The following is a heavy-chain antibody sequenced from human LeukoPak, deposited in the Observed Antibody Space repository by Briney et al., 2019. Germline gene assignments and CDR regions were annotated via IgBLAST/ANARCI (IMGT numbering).Heavy chain of an antibody. J-gene: IGHJ4*02. Sequence: SETLSLTCTVSGGSISSYYWSWIRQPPGKGLEWIGEIYHSGSTNYNPSLKSRVTISVDKSKNQFSLKLSSVTAADTAVYYCASGFNYYDMTLDYWGQGTLVTVSS. CDR1: GGSISSYY. CDR2: IYHSGST. V-gene: IGHV4-59*12. CDR3: ASGFNYYDMTLDY. D-gene: IGHD3-22*01.